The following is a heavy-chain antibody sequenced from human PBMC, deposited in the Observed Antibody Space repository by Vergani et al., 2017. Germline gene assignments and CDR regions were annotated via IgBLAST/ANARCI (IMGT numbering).Heavy chain of an antibody. CDR2: IKQDGSEK. CDR3: TSPPLDSSGWYCFDY. V-gene: IGHV3-7*03. CDR1: GFTFSSYW. Sequence: EVQLVESGGGLVQPGGSLRLSCAASGFTFSSYWMSWVRQAPGKGLEWVANIKQDGSEKYYVDSVKGRFTISRDNAKNSLYLQMNSLRAEDTAVYYCTSPPLDSSGWYCFDYWGQGTLVTVSS. D-gene: IGHD6-19*01. J-gene: IGHJ4*02.